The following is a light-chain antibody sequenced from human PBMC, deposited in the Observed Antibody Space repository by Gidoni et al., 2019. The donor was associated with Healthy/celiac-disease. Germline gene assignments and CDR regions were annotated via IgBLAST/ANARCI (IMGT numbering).Light chain of an antibody. CDR2: AAS. J-gene: IGKJ4*01. CDR3: QQSYSTPPVT. Sequence: DIQMTQSPSSLSASVGDRVTITCRASQSISSYLNWYQQKPGKAPKLLIYAASSLQSGVPSRFSGSGSGTDFTLTISSLQPEDFATYYCQQSYSTPPVTFGVXDQGGDQ. V-gene: IGKV1-39*01. CDR1: QSISSY.